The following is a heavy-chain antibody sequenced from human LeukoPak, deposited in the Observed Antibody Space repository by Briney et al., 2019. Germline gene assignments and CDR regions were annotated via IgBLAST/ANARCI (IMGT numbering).Heavy chain of an antibody. CDR1: GYTFTGYY. J-gene: IGHJ4*02. Sequence: ASVTVSFTASGYTFTGYYMHWVRQAPGQGLEWMGWINPNSGGTNYAQKFQGRVTMTRDTSISTAYMELSRLRSDDTAVYYCARASYNWNDGGYWGQGTLVTVSS. CDR3: ARASYNWNDGGY. D-gene: IGHD1-1*01. V-gene: IGHV1-2*02. CDR2: INPNSGGT.